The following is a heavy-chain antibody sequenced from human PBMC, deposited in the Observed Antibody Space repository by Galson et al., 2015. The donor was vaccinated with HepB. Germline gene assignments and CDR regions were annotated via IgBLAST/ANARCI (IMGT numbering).Heavy chain of an antibody. J-gene: IGHJ2*01. V-gene: IGHV3-64*01. CDR3: ARERGSSGYFGYYDL. Sequence: SLRHSCAAAGFTLSNSAMHWVGQAPGTGPEYVSALTGNGGTTHYANSVKGRFTISGDISRNTMYLPTDSLRPEDMAVYYCARERGSSGYFGYYDLWGRGTPVIVSS. CDR1: GFTLSNSA. D-gene: IGHD3-22*01. CDR2: LTGNGGTT.